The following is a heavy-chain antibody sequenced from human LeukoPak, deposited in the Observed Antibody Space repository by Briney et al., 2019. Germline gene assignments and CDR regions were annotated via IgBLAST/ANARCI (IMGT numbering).Heavy chain of an antibody. CDR2: INSSSSI. J-gene: IGHJ3*02. V-gene: IGHV3-21*01. CDR3: ARVTYYYDSSGYYFDGAADAFDI. Sequence: PGGSLRLSCAASGFTFSSYSMNWVRQAPGKGLEWVSSINSSSSIYYADSVKGRFTMSRDNAKNSLYLQMHSLRAEDTAVYYCARVTYYYDSSGYYFDGAADAFDIWGQGTMVTVSS. CDR1: GFTFSSYS. D-gene: IGHD3-22*01.